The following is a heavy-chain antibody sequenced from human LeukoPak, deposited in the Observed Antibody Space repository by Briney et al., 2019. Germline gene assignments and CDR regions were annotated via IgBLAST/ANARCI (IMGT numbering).Heavy chain of an antibody. CDR2: MSDSGGRT. J-gene: IGHJ4*02. CDR3: AKRGVVIRVILVGFHKEAYYFDS. Sequence: GGSLRLSCAVSGITLSNYGMSWVRQAPGRGLEWVAGMSDSGGRTNYADSVKGRFTISRDNPKNTLYLQMNSLRAEDTAVYFCAKRGVVIRVILVGFHKEAYYFDSWGQGALVTVSS. CDR1: GITLSNYG. D-gene: IGHD3-22*01. V-gene: IGHV3-23*01.